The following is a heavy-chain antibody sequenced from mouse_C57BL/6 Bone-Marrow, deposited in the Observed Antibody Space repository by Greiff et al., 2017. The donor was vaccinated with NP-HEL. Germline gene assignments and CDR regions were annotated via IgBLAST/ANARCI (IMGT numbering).Heavy chain of an antibody. CDR3: ARDEYYGNYGYAMDY. J-gene: IGHJ4*01. D-gene: IGHD2-1*01. V-gene: IGHV3-6*01. CDR1: GYSITSGYY. Sequence: EVHLVESGPGLVKPSQSLSLTCSVTGYSITSGYYWNWIRQFPGNKLEWMGYISYDGSNNYNPSLKNRISITRDTSKNQFFLKLNSVTTEDTATYYCARDEYYGNYGYAMDYWGQGTSVTVSS. CDR2: ISYDGSN.